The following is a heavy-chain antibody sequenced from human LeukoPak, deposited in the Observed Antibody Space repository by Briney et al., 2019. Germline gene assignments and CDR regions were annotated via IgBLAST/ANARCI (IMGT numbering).Heavy chain of an antibody. J-gene: IGHJ4*02. Sequence: SETLSLTCTVSGGSMTNYYWNWIRQPAGKGLEWIGHIYSSGGTNYNPSLKSRVTMSVDTSKKQFFLNLMSVTAADTAVYYCARSTDYWGQGILVTVSS. CDR1: GGSMTNYY. CDR2: IYSSGGT. CDR3: ARSTDY. V-gene: IGHV4-4*07.